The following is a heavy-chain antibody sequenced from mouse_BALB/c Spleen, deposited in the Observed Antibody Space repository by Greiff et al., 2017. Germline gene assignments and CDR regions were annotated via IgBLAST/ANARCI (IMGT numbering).Heavy chain of an antibody. V-gene: IGHV1-12*01. CDR3: ARSPYDYDVYFDY. CDR1: GYTFTSYN. CDR2: IYPGNGDT. D-gene: IGHD2-4*01. J-gene: IGHJ2*01. Sequence: QVQLQQPGAELVKPGASVKMSCKASGYTFTSYNMHWVKQTPGQGLEWIGAIYPGNGDTSYNQKFKGKATLTADKSSSTAYMQLSSLTSEDSAVYYCARSPYDYDVYFDYWGQGTTLTVSS.